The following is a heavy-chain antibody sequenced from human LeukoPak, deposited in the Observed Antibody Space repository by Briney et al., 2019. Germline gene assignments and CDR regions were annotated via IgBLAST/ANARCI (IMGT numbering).Heavy chain of an antibody. D-gene: IGHD6-13*01. Sequence: SVKVSCKASGYTFSSYDINWVRQATGQGLEWMGGIIPIFGTANYAQKFQGRVTITTDESTSTAYMELSSLRSEDTAVYYCAREALGAAAGYGPFDYWGQGTLVTVSS. CDR3: AREALGAAAGYGPFDY. CDR2: IIPIFGTA. CDR1: GYTFSSYD. J-gene: IGHJ4*02. V-gene: IGHV1-69*05.